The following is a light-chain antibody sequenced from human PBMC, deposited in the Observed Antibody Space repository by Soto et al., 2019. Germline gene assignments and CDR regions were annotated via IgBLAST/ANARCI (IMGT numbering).Light chain of an antibody. J-gene: IGKJ5*01. Sequence: AIQMTQSPSSLSASVGDRPTITCRASQGIRNDLGWYQQKPGKAPKLLIYAASSLKSGVPSRFSGSGYGADFTLTITNLQPEDVGIYYCQQCHATPLTFGQGTHWRL. CDR1: QGIRND. CDR3: QQCHATPLT. V-gene: IGKV1-6*01. CDR2: AAS.